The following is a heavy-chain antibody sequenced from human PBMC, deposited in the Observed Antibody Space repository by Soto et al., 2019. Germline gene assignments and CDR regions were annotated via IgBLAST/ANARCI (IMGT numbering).Heavy chain of an antibody. D-gene: IGHD3-22*01. CDR3: TCASGYYYSSFAFDI. CDR2: IYYSGST. Sequence: PSXTLSLTCTVSGGSMSSGDYYWSWIRQRPGKALEWIGYIYYSGSTYSNPSLKSRVTISVDTSKNQFSLKLSSVTAADTAVYYCTCASGYYYSSFAFDIWGQGTMVTVSS. V-gene: IGHV4-30-4*03. CDR1: GGSMSSGDYY. J-gene: IGHJ3*02.